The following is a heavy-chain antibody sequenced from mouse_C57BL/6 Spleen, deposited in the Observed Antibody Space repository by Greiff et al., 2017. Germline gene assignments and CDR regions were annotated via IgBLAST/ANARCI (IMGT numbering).Heavy chain of an antibody. CDR1: GFTFSDYY. Sequence: EVQLVESGGGLVQPGGSLKLSCAASGFTFSDYYMSWVRQTPEKRLEWVAYISNGGGSTYYPDTVKGRFTISRDNAKNTLYLQMSRLKSEDTAMYYCARNIYYDYGGDLSFAYWGQGTLVTVSA. V-gene: IGHV5-12*01. J-gene: IGHJ3*01. CDR2: ISNGGGST. CDR3: ARNIYYDYGGDLSFAY. D-gene: IGHD2-4*01.